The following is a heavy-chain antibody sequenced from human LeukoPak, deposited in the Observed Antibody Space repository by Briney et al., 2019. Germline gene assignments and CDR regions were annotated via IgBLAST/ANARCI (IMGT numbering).Heavy chain of an antibody. Sequence: SQTLSLTCAISGDSVSSNSAAWNWIRQSPSRGLEGLGRTYYRSKWYNDYAVSVKSLIAINPDTSKNQLSLQLKSVTPEDTAVYYCARGKLERRREYYFDYWGQGTLVTVSS. D-gene: IGHD1-1*01. CDR2: TYYRSKWYN. CDR3: ARGKLERRREYYFDY. V-gene: IGHV6-1*01. J-gene: IGHJ4*02. CDR1: GDSVSSNSAA.